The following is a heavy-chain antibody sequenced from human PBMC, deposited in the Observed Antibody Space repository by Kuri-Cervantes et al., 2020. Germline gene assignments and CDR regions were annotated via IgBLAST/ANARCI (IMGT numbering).Heavy chain of an antibody. CDR1: GFTVSSNY. J-gene: IGHJ4*02. V-gene: IGHV3-66*02. Sequence: GGSLRLSCAASGFTVSSNYMSWVRQAPGKGLEWVSVIYSGGRTYYADSVKGRFTISRDNSKNTLYLQMNSLRAEDTAVYYCAKSGGYNYRYFDYWGQGTLVTVSS. CDR3: AKSGGYNYRYFDY. D-gene: IGHD5-24*01. CDR2: IYSGGRT.